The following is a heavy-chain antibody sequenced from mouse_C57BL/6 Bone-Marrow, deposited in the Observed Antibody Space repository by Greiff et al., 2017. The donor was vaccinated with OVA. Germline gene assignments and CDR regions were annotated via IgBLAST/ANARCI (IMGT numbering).Heavy chain of an antibody. CDR3: ARHQAYYSNSYAMDY. CDR1: GFTFSSYT. CDR2: ISGGGGNT. J-gene: IGHJ4*01. Sequence: EVMLVESGGGLVKPGGSLKLSCAASGFTFSSYTMSWVRQTPEKRLEWVATISGGGGNTYYPDSVKGRFTISRDNAKNTLYLQMSSLRSEDTALYYCARHQAYYSNSYAMDYWGQGTSVTVSS. D-gene: IGHD2-5*01. V-gene: IGHV5-9*01.